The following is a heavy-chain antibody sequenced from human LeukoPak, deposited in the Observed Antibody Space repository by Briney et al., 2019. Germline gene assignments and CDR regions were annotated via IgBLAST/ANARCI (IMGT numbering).Heavy chain of an antibody. D-gene: IGHD3-16*01. CDR3: ARVVDYDTRRYGMDV. CDR1: GFTVSGNY. J-gene: IGHJ6*02. V-gene: IGHV3-53*01. Sequence: GGSLRLSCAASGFTVSGNYMSWVRQAPGKGLEWVSLIYSGGTTYYADSVKGRFTISRDNAKNSLYLQMNSLRAEDTAVYYCARVVDYDTRRYGMDVWGQGTTVTVSS. CDR2: IYSGGTT.